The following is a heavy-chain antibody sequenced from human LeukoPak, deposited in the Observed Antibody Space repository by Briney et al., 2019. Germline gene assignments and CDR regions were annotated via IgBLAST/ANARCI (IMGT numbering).Heavy chain of an antibody. CDR3: ARTRELNWFDP. Sequence: SQTLSLTCTVSGGSISSGGYYWSWIRQHPGKGLEWIGYIYYSGSTYYNPSLKSRATISVDTSKNQFSLKLSSVTAADTAVYYCARTRELNWFDPWGQGTLVTVSS. D-gene: IGHD3-10*01. CDR1: GGSISSGGYY. J-gene: IGHJ5*02. V-gene: IGHV4-31*03. CDR2: IYYSGST.